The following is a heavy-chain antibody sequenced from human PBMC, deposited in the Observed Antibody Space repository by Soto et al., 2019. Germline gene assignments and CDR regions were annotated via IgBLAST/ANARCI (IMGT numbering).Heavy chain of an antibody. Sequence: SETLSLTCTVSGGSISSSSYYWGWIRQPPGKGLEWIGSIYYSGSTYYKPSLKSRVTISVDTSKNQFSLKLSSVTAADTAVYYCARRSYYYDSSGYYYDGTFDYWGQGTLVTVSS. CDR1: GGSISSSSYY. D-gene: IGHD3-22*01. CDR3: ARRSYYYDSSGYYYDGTFDY. J-gene: IGHJ4*02. CDR2: IYYSGST. V-gene: IGHV4-39*01.